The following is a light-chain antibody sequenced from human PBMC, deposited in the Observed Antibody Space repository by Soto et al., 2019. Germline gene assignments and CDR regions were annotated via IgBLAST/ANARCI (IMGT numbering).Light chain of an antibody. CDR2: GAS. CDR3: QQYNNWPNT. Sequence: EIVMTQSPATLSVSPGERATLSCRASQSVSRNLAWYQQKPGQAPRLLIYGASTRATGIPARFSGSGSGTEFTLTISSLEPEDFAVYYCQQYNNWPNTFGQGTKLEIK. J-gene: IGKJ2*01. V-gene: IGKV3-15*01. CDR1: QSVSRN.